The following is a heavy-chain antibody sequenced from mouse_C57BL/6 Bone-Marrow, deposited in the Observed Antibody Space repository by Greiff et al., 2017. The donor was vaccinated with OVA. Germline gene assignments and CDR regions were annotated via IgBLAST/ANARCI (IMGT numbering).Heavy chain of an antibody. V-gene: IGHV1-76*01. D-gene: IGHD1-1*01. CDR2: IYPGSGNT. CDR3: ARDLPTAVVGRAWFAY. Sequence: VMLVESGAELVRPGASVKLSCKASGYTFTDYYINWVKQRPGQGLEWIARIYPGSGNTYYNEKFKGKATLTAEKSSSTSYMQLSSLTSEDSAVYFCARDLPTAVVGRAWFAYWGQGTLVTVSA. J-gene: IGHJ3*01. CDR1: GYTFTDYY.